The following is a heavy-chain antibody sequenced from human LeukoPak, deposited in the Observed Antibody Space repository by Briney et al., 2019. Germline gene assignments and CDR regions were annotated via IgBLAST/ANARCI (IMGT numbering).Heavy chain of an antibody. CDR1: GGSISSSSYY. Sequence: PSETLSLTCTVSGGSISSSSYYWGWIRQPPGKGLEWIGGIYYSGSTYYNPSLKSRVTISVDTSKNQFSLKLSSVTAADTAVYYCARSFPATRYYYGMDVWGQGTTVTVSS. CDR2: IYYSGST. V-gene: IGHV4-39*01. CDR3: ARSFPATRYYYGMDV. J-gene: IGHJ6*02.